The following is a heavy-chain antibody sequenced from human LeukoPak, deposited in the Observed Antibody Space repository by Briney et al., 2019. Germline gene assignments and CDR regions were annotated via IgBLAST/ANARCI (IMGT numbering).Heavy chain of an antibody. CDR1: GFTFDDYA. J-gene: IGHJ3*02. Sequence: PGRSLRLSCAASGFTFDDYAMHWVRQAPEKGLEWVSGISWNSGSIGYADSVKGRFTISRDNAKNSLYLQMNSLRAEDTALYYCAKGGTGIAVAASDAFDIWGQGTMVTVSS. CDR2: ISWNSGSI. CDR3: AKGGTGIAVAASDAFDI. V-gene: IGHV3-9*01. D-gene: IGHD6-19*01.